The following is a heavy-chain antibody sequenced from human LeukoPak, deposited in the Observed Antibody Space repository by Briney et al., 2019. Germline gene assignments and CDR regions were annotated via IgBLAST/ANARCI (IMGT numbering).Heavy chain of an antibody. CDR1: GFTLSNYA. Sequence: VGSLRLSCAPSGFTLSNYAMSWVRQAPGEGLEWVSAISGSGGSTYYADSVKGRFTISRDNSKNTLYLQMNRLRAEDTAVYYCAKSLGPPPADGFDSSGYLDYWGQGTLVTVSS. CDR2: ISGSGGST. D-gene: IGHD3-22*01. CDR3: AKSLGPPPADGFDSSGYLDY. J-gene: IGHJ4*02. V-gene: IGHV3-23*01.